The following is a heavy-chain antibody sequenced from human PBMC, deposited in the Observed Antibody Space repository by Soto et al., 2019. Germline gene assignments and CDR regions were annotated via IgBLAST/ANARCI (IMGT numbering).Heavy chain of an antibody. V-gene: IGHV1-18*01. CDR1: GYTFTSYG. D-gene: IGHD4-17*01. CDR2: ISAYNGNT. J-gene: IGHJ4*02. Sequence: ASVKVSCKASGYTFTSYGISWVRQAPGQRLERMGWISAYNGNTNYAQKLQGRVTMTTDTSTSTAYMELRSLRSDDTAVYYCARDPHGYYDFDYWGQGTLVTVSS. CDR3: ARDPHGYYDFDY.